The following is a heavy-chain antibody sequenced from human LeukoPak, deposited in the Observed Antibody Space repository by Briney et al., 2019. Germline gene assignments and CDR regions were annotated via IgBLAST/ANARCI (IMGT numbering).Heavy chain of an antibody. V-gene: IGHV3-30*02. D-gene: IGHD6-13*01. CDR3: ATPTSIAAAGMPDY. CDR1: GFTFSSDG. J-gene: IGHJ4*02. CDR2: IRYDGSNT. Sequence: PGGSLRLSCAASGFTFSSDGMHWVRQAPGKGREGVAFIRYDGSNTYYEDSVKGRFTISRDNSKNPLYLQMNSLRAEDTAVYYCATPTSIAAAGMPDYWGQGTLVTVSS.